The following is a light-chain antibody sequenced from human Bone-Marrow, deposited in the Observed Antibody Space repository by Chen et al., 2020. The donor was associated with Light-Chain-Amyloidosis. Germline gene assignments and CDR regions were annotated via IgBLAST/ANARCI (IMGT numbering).Light chain of an antibody. J-gene: IGLJ2*01. CDR3: QSADSSGTYEVI. Sequence: YELTQPPSVSVSPGQTARITCSGDDLPTKYAYWYQQKPGQDPVLVIHRDTERPSGFSERFSGSRSGTTATLTISGVQAEDEADYHCQSADSSGTYEVIFGGGTKLTVL. CDR2: RDT. V-gene: IGLV3-25*03. CDR1: DLPTKY.